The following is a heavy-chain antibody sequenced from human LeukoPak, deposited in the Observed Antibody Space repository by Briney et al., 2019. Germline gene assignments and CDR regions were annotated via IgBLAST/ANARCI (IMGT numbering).Heavy chain of an antibody. V-gene: IGHV4-39*01. Sequence: SETLSLTCTVSGGSISSSSYYWGWIRQPPGKGLEWIGSIYYSGSTYYNPSLKSRVTISVDTSKNQFSLKLSSVTAADTAVYYCAGFGIAAAGTSAYYYYYGMDVWGQGTTVTVSS. J-gene: IGHJ6*02. CDR1: GGSISSSSYY. D-gene: IGHD6-13*01. CDR2: IYYSGST. CDR3: AGFGIAAAGTSAYYYYYGMDV.